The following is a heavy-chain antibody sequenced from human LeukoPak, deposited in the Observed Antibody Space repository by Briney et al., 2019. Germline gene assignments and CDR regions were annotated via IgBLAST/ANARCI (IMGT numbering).Heavy chain of an antibody. CDR1: GGSISSGDYY. D-gene: IGHD3-10*01. CDR2: IYYSGST. V-gene: IGHV4-30-4*01. Sequence: SETLSLTCTVSGGSISSGDYYWSWIRQPPGKGLEWIGYIYYSGSTYYNPSLKSRVTISVDTSKNQFSLKLSSVTAADTAVYYCARDEGRDGSGSSIDYWGQGTLATVSS. CDR3: ARDEGRDGSGSSIDY. J-gene: IGHJ4*02.